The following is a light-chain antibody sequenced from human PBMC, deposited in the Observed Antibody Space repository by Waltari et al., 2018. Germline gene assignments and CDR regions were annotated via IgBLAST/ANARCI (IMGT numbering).Light chain of an antibody. Sequence: QSVLTQPPSASGTPGQRVTISCSGRSSNIGTDTVTLYQQLPGTAPTLLIYSNNQRPSGVPDRFSGSKSGTSASLAISGLQPEDEADYYCASWDNSLNVVVFGGGTKLTVL. CDR1: SSNIGTDT. V-gene: IGLV1-44*01. J-gene: IGLJ2*01. CDR2: SNN. CDR3: ASWDNSLNVVV.